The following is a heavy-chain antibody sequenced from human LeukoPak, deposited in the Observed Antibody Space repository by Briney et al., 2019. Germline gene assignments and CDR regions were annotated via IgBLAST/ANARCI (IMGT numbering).Heavy chain of an antibody. J-gene: IGHJ6*03. V-gene: IGHV3-7*01. CDR1: GFTFSSYW. CDR2: IKQDGSEK. D-gene: IGHD3-10*01. Sequence: PGGSLRLSCAASGFTFSSYWMSWVRQAPGKGLEWVANIKQDGSEKYYVDSVKGRFTISRDNAKNSLYLQMNSLRAEDTAVYYCAGGYYYGSGSAYYYMDVWGKGTTVTVSS. CDR3: AGGYYYGSGSAYYYMDV.